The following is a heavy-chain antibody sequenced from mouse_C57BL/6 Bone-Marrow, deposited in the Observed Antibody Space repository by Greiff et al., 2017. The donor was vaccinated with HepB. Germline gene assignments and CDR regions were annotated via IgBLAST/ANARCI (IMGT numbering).Heavy chain of an antibody. D-gene: IGHD1-1*01. J-gene: IGHJ1*03. Sequence: DVMLVESGGGLVQPKGSLKLSCAASGFTFNTYAMHWVRQAPGKGLEWVARIRSKSSNYATYYADSVKDRFTISRDDSQSMLYLQMNNLKTEDTAMYYCVREGGISYPRPHWYFDVWGTGTTVTVSS. V-gene: IGHV10-3*01. CDR2: IRSKSSNYAT. CDR3: VREGGISYPRPHWYFDV. CDR1: GFTFNTYA.